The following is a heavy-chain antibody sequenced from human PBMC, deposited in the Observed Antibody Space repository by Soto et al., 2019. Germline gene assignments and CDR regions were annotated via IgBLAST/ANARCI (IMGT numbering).Heavy chain of an antibody. Sequence: QVQLVQSGAEVKKPGASVKVSCKASGYTFTSYGISWVRQAPGQGLEWMGWVNAYNGNTNYAQKFQGRVPMTTDTSTSTAYMETRRLRSDDTAVYYCAREAVSGRTGFDYWGQGTLVTVSS. CDR1: GYTFTSYG. CDR3: AREAVSGRTGFDY. D-gene: IGHD6-19*01. CDR2: VNAYNGNT. V-gene: IGHV1-18*01. J-gene: IGHJ4*02.